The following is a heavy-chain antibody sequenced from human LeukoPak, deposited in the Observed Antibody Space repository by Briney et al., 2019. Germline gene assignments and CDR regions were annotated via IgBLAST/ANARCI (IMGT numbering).Heavy chain of an antibody. Sequence: PGGSLKLSCAASGFIFSSYWMSWVRQAPGKGLEWVANIKQDGSEKYYVDSVEGRFTISRDNAKNSLYLQMNSLRAEDTAVYYCARERWSGYPYYFDYWGQGTLVTVSS. J-gene: IGHJ4*02. D-gene: IGHD3-3*01. CDR3: ARERWSGYPYYFDY. CDR2: IKQDGSEK. CDR1: GFIFSSYW. V-gene: IGHV3-7*01.